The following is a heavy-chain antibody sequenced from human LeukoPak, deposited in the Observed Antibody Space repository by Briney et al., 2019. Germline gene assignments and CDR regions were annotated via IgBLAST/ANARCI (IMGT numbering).Heavy chain of an antibody. Sequence: GGTLRLSCAASGFTFNSYGMSWVRQAPGKGLEWVSAISGSGDRTYYADSVKGRFTISRDNAKNSLYLQMNSLRAEDTAVYYCARDEYSSSSCDYWGQGTLVTVSS. CDR2: ISGSGDRT. J-gene: IGHJ4*02. V-gene: IGHV3-23*01. CDR3: ARDEYSSSSCDY. CDR1: GFTFNSYG. D-gene: IGHD6-6*01.